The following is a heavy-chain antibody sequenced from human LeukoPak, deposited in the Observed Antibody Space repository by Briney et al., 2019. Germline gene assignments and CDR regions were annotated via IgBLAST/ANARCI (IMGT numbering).Heavy chain of an antibody. J-gene: IGHJ4*02. CDR3: ARVRKHSTCFDY. Sequence: PGGSLRLSCAASGFTVSSNYMSWVRQAPGKRLEWVSVIYSGGGTYYADSVKGRFTISRDNAKNSLYLQMNSLRAEDTAVYYCARVRKHSTCFDYWGQGTLVTVSS. CDR2: IYSGGGT. CDR1: GFTVSSNY. V-gene: IGHV3-53*01. D-gene: IGHD2/OR15-2a*01.